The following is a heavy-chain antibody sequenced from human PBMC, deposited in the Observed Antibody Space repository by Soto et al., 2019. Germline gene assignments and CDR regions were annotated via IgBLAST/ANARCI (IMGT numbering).Heavy chain of an antibody. J-gene: IGHJ4*02. CDR3: TKVGYCSTTSCPY. CDR1: GITFSTYA. D-gene: IGHD2-2*01. CDR2: ISASGGST. Sequence: GGSLRLSCVGSGITFSTYAMNWVRQAPGKGLEWVSAISASGGSTYYADSVKGRFTISRDNSKNTLYLQMNSLRAEDTAIYYCTKVGYCSTTSCPYWGQGTLVTVSS. V-gene: IGHV3-23*01.